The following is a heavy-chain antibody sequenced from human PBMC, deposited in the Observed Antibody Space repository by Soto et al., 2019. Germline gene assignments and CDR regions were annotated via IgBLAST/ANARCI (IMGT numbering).Heavy chain of an antibody. CDR3: AGTRILYETPVPDAFDI. CDR1: GGSFSGYY. J-gene: IGHJ3*02. V-gene: IGHV4-34*01. Sequence: SETLSLTCAVYGGSFSGYYWSWIRQPPGKGLEWIGEINHSGSTNYNPSLKSRVTISVDTSKNQFSLKLSSVTAADTAVYYCAGTRILYETPVPDAFDIWGQGTMVTVSS. D-gene: IGHD2-8*01. CDR2: INHSGST.